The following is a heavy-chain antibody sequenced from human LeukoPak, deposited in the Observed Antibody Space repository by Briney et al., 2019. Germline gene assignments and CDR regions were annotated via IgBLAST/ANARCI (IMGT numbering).Heavy chain of an antibody. V-gene: IGHV3-74*01. CDR1: GFTFSSYW. CDR2: INSDGSST. D-gene: IGHD2-2*02. Sequence: GGSLRLSCAASGFTFSSYWMHWVRQAPGKGLVWVSRINSDGSSTSYADSVKGRFIISRDNSKNTLYLQMNSLRAEDTAVYYCASLRADQLLYKNWGQGTLVTVSS. CDR3: ASLRADQLLYKN. J-gene: IGHJ4*02.